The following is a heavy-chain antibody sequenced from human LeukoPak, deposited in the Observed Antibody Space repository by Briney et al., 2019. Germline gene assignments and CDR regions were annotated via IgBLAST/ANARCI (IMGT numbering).Heavy chain of an antibody. J-gene: IGHJ4*02. CDR1: GYTFTTSG. Sequence: ASVKVSCKASGYTFTTSGISWVRQAPGQGLEWMGWISAYNGLTEFAQRFQGRLTLTSDTATTTAYMELRSLSSDDTAVYYCARICCPASATWYPDDYWGQGTLVTVSS. V-gene: IGHV1-18*01. CDR2: ISAYNGLT. D-gene: IGHD6-13*01. CDR3: ARICCPASATWYPDDY.